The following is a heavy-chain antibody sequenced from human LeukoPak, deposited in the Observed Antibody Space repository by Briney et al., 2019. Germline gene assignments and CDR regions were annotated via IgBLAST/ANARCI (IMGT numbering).Heavy chain of an antibody. Sequence: GGSLRLSCAASGFTFSSYAMSWVRQAPGEGLVWVSRISSEESSTNYADSVKGRFTISRDNTKNTLYLQMNSLRAEDTAVYFCAREGGSFLRYFDSWGQGTLVTVSS. CDR2: ISSEESST. D-gene: IGHD1-26*01. J-gene: IGHJ4*02. V-gene: IGHV3-74*01. CDR3: AREGGSFLRYFDS. CDR1: GFTFSSYA.